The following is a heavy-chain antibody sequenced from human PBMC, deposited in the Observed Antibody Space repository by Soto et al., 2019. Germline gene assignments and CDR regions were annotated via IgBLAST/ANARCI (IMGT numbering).Heavy chain of an antibody. Sequence: EVQLVESGGGLVQPGGSLRLSCVASGFTFSTATMNWVRQAPGKGLEWVAHISVSGATRYYADSVKGRFTISRDNAKTSLYLQMDSLRHEDTAVYYCARFFGSGVDYWGQGTLVTVSS. CDR1: GFTFSTAT. V-gene: IGHV3-48*02. CDR3: ARFFGSGVDY. D-gene: IGHD6-19*01. CDR2: ISVSGATR. J-gene: IGHJ4*02.